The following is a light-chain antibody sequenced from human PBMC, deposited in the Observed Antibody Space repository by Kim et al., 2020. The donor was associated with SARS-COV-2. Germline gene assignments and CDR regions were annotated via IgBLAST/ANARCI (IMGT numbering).Light chain of an antibody. J-gene: IGKJ4*01. Sequence: VSPLESATLSCSASENINIHVAWYQQKPGQAPRLLIYDAFNRAAGASTRFSGSGSGTDFTLTISSVEPEDFAVYHCQQRSKWPRTFGGGTKVDIK. CDR1: ENINIH. V-gene: IGKV3-11*01. CDR2: DAF. CDR3: QQRSKWPRT.